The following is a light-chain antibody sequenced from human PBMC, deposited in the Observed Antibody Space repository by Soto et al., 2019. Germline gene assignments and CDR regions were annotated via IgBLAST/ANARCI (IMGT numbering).Light chain of an antibody. Sequence: EIVMTQSPATLSVSPGERATLSCRASQSVSTNLAWYQQKPAQAPRLLIYAPSTRATGIPDRFTGSGSGTEFTITIRSLQSEDFAVYHCQQYDNKPPITFGQGTRREIK. J-gene: IGKJ5*01. CDR3: QQYDNKPPIT. CDR2: APS. V-gene: IGKV3-15*01. CDR1: QSVSTN.